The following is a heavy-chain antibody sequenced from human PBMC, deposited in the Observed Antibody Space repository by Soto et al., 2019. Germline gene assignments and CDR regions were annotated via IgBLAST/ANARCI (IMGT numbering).Heavy chain of an antibody. CDR1: GLIFSNYG. CDR2: ISSGGEDI. D-gene: IGHD6-13*01. Sequence: EVQLVESGGGLVKPGGSLRLSCTASGLIFSNYGMNWVRQAAGKRPEWVSSISSGGEDIDYADSVKGRLTISRDNANYILYLHLASLGVEDTAVYYCATDGAAGAVMGVWGQGTTVTVSS. J-gene: IGHJ6*02. CDR3: ATDGAAGAVMGV. V-gene: IGHV3-21*06.